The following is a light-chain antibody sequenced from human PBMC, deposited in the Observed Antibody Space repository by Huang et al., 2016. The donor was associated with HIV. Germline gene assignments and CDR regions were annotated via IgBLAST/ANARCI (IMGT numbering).Light chain of an antibody. CDR2: GAS. CDR1: QNVNNK. CDR3: QQYDNWPPWT. V-gene: IGKV3-15*01. Sequence: EILMAQSPVTLSVSPGEKVTLSCRASQNVNNKLAWDQQKPGQAPRLVMYGASTRATDIPARFSGSGSGTEYILNISRVQSEDVAVYYCQQYDNWPPWTFGQGTKVEVK. J-gene: IGKJ1*01.